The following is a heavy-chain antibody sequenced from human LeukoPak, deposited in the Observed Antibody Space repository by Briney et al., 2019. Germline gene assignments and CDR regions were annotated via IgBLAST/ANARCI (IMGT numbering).Heavy chain of an antibody. CDR3: AREGMGGLDY. J-gene: IGHJ4*02. Sequence: SETLSLTCTVSGGSISRYYWSWIRQPPGKGLEWIGYTYDSGTTNYNPSLKSRATISEDTSKNQFSLKLSSVTAADTAVYYCAREGMGGLDYWGQGTLVTVSS. V-gene: IGHV4-59*01. CDR1: GGSISRYY. D-gene: IGHD3-16*01. CDR2: TYDSGTT.